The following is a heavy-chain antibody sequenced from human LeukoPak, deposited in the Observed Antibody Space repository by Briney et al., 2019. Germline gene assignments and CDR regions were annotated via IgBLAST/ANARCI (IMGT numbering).Heavy chain of an antibody. CDR2: IIPIFGTA. CDR3: ARDPHNIVVVPAARSGAFDI. CDR1: GGTFSSYA. V-gene: IGHV1-69*06. Sequence: SVKVSCKASGGTFSSYAISWVRQAPGQGLEWMGGIIPIFGTANYAQKFQGRVTITADKSTSTAYMELSSLRSEDTAVYYCARDPHNIVVVPAARSGAFDIWGQGTMVTVSS. J-gene: IGHJ3*02. D-gene: IGHD2-2*01.